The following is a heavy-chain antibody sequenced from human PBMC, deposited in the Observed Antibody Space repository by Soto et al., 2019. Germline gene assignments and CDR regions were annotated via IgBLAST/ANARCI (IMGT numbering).Heavy chain of an antibody. J-gene: IGHJ4*02. D-gene: IGHD4-17*01. CDR2: FDPEDGET. V-gene: IGHV1-24*01. CDR3: ATGPDYGGNSAQYYFDY. CDR1: GYTLTELS. Sequence: ASVKVSCKVAGYTLTELSMHWVRQAPGKGLEWMGGFDPEDGETIYAQKFQGRVTMTEDTSTDTAYMELSSLRSEDTAVYYCATGPDYGGNSAQYYFDYWGQGTLVTVSS.